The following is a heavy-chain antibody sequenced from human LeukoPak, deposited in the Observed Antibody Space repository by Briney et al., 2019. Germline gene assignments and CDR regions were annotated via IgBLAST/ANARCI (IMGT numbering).Heavy chain of an antibody. CDR1: GGSISSSSYY. CDR3: ARGGSSGYYYPNWFDP. V-gene: IGHV4-39*07. D-gene: IGHD3-22*01. J-gene: IGHJ5*02. Sequence: SETLSLTCTVSGGSISSSSYYWGWIRQPPGKGLEWIGSIYYSGSTYYNPSLKSRVTISVDTSKNQFSLKLSSVTAADTAVYYCARGGSSGYYYPNWFDPWGQGTLVTVSS. CDR2: IYYSGST.